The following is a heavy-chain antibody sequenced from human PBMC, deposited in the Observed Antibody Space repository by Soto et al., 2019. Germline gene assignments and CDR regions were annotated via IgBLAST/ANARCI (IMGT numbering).Heavy chain of an antibody. CDR2: IYYSGST. Sequence: QVQLQESGPGLVEPSQTLSLTCTVSGGSISSGGYYWSWIRQHPGKGLEWIGYIYYSGSTYYNPSLKSRVTISVHTSKNQFSLKLSSVTAADTAVYYCARDALGGYFDWLLRDGMDVWGQGTTVTVSS. J-gene: IGHJ6*02. CDR1: GGSISSGGYY. V-gene: IGHV4-31*03. D-gene: IGHD3-9*01. CDR3: ARDALGGYFDWLLRDGMDV.